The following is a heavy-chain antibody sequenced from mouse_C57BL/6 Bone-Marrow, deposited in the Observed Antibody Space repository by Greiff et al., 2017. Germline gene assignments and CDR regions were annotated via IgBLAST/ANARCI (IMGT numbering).Heavy chain of an antibody. D-gene: IGHD2-4*01. Sequence: VQLQQPGTELVKPGASVKLSCKASGYTFTSYWMHWVKQRPGQGLEWIGNINPSNGGTNYNEKFKSKATLTVDKSSSTAYMQLSSLTSGDSAVYYCAKGPRIYYDYEDWFAYWGQGTRVTVSA. CDR3: AKGPRIYYDYEDWFAY. CDR2: INPSNGGT. J-gene: IGHJ3*01. CDR1: GYTFTSYW. V-gene: IGHV1-53*01.